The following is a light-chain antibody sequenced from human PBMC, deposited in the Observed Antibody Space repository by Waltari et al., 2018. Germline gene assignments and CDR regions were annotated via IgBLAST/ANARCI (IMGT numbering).Light chain of an antibody. CDR3: QQANSFPLT. Sequence: DIQMTQSPSSVSASIGDRVTITCRASQNIRGYLAWYQQKPGKAPKLLMYTTSNLLSGVPSRFSGSGSRTDFALTISSLQPEDFGTYYCQQANSFPLTFGGGTKVEIK. J-gene: IGKJ4*01. CDR1: QNIRGY. V-gene: IGKV1-12*01. CDR2: TTS.